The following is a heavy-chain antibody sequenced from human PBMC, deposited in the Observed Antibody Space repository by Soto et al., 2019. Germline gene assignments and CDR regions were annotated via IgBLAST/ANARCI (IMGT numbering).Heavy chain of an antibody. J-gene: IGHJ4*02. Sequence: LGESLKISCRGFGYGFSTYWIGWVRQMPGKGLEWMGIIFPSDSDTRYSPSFQGQVTISADKSINTAYLHWSSLYTSDTAMYYCARRGSGFDYWGQGTLVTVSS. V-gene: IGHV5-51*01. CDR1: GYGFSTYW. CDR2: IFPSDSDT. CDR3: ARRGSGFDY. D-gene: IGHD2-15*01.